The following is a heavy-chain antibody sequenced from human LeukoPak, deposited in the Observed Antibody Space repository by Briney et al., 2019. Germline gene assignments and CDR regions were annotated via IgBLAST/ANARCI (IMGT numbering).Heavy chain of an antibody. CDR3: AREHYSSSSGIIDY. J-gene: IGHJ4*02. Sequence: RPSETLSLTCAVYGGSFSGYYWGWVRQPPGKALEWIGNIFYSGSTYYSPSLKSRVTISLDTSRNQFSLKLSSVTAADTAVYYCAREHYSSSSGIIDYWGQGTLVTVSS. CDR1: GGSFSGYY. CDR2: IFYSGST. D-gene: IGHD6-6*01. V-gene: IGHV4-34*12.